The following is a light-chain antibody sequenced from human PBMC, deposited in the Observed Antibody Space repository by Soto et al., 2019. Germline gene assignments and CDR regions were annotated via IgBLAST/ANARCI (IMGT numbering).Light chain of an antibody. J-gene: IGKJ5*01. V-gene: IGKV1-5*03. Sequence: SQSISSWLAWYQQKPGKAPKLLIYKASSLESGVPSRFSGSGSGTEFTLTISSLQPDDFATYYCQQYNSYSYTFGQGTRLEIK. CDR1: QSISSW. CDR3: QQYNSYSYT. CDR2: KAS.